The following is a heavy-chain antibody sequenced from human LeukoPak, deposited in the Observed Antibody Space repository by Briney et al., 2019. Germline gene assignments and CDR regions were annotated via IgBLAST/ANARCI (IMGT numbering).Heavy chain of an antibody. CDR1: GGSFSGYY. CDR2: INHSGST. J-gene: IGHJ4*02. D-gene: IGHD3-22*01. V-gene: IGHV4-34*01. CDR3: ARGLRVVVITTSSLSFDY. Sequence: PSETLSLTCAVYGGSFSGYYWSWIRQPPGKGLEWIGEINHSGSTNYNPSLKSRVTISVDTSKNQFSLKLSSVTAADTAVYYCARGLRVVVITTSSLSFDYWGQGTLVTVSS.